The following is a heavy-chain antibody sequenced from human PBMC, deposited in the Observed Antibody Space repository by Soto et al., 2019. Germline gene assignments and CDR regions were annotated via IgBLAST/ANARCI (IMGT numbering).Heavy chain of an antibody. CDR2: ISAYNGNT. CDR3: ARAGWTVFWSGWVGYYYYMDV. V-gene: IGHV1-18*01. J-gene: IGHJ6*03. Sequence: GASVKVSCKASGYTFTSYGISWVRQAPGQGLEWMGWISAYNGNTNYAQKLQGRVTMTTDTSTSTAYKELRSLRSDDTAVYYCARAGWTVFWSGWVGYYYYMDVWGKGTTVPASS. D-gene: IGHD3-3*01. CDR1: GYTFTSYG.